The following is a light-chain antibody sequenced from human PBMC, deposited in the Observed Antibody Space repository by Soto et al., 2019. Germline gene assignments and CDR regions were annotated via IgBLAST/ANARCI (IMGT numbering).Light chain of an antibody. CDR2: GIS. Sequence: EIVLTQSPGTLSLSPGERATLSCRASQSVGSDYLAWYQQKPGQAPRLLIYGISNRATGIPDRFSGSGSGTDFTLTISRLEPEDFAVYYCQQYDTSLLFTFGPGTKVDVK. V-gene: IGKV3-20*01. CDR1: QSVGSDY. J-gene: IGKJ3*01. CDR3: QQYDTSLLFT.